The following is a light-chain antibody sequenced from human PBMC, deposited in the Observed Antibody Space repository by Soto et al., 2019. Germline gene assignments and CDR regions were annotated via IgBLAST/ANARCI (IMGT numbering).Light chain of an antibody. J-gene: IGLJ2*01. CDR1: SGHSSYA. CDR2: LDSDGSH. V-gene: IGLV4-69*01. CDR3: QTWGTGIHVV. Sequence: QSVLTQSPSASASLGASVKLTCTLSSGHSSYAIAWHQQQPKKGPRYLMKLDSDGSHTKGDAIPDRFSGSSSGAERYLTISSLQSEDEADYYCQTWGTGIHVVFGGGTKLTVL.